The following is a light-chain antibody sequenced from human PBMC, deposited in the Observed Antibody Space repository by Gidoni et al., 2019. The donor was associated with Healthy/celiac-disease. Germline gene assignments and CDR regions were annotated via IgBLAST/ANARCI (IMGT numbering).Light chain of an antibody. CDR2: DAS. J-gene: IGKJ4*01. Sequence: DIQMTQSPSSLSASVGDRVTITCQASKDISNYLNWYQQKPGKAPKRLIYDASNLETGVPSRFSGSGAGTDFTFTISSMQPEDIATYYCQQYDNLPITFGGGTKVEIK. CDR1: KDISNY. V-gene: IGKV1-33*01. CDR3: QQYDNLPIT.